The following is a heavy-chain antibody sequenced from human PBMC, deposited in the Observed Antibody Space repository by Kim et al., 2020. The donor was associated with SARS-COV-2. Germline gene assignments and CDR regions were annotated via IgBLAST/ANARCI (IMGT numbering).Heavy chain of an antibody. D-gene: IGHD2-15*01. CDR2: INPSGGST. V-gene: IGHV1-46*01. CDR1: GYTFTSYY. Sequence: ASVKVSCKASGYTFTSYYMHWVRQAPGQGLEWMGIINPSGGSTSYAQKFQGRVTMTRDTSTSTVYMELSSLRSEDTAVYYCARGPRGYCSGGSCPNFDYWGQGTLVTVSS. CDR3: ARGPRGYCSGGSCPNFDY. J-gene: IGHJ4*02.